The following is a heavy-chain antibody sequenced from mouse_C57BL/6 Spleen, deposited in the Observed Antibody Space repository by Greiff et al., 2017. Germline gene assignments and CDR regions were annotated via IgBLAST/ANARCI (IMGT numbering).Heavy chain of an antibody. CDR1: GFTFSSYG. V-gene: IGHV5-6*01. CDR2: ISSGGSYT. Sequence: ELHLVESGGDLVKPGGSLKLSCAASGFTFSSYGMSWVRQTPDKRLEWVATISSGGSYTYYPDSVKGRFTISRDNAKNTLYLQMSSLKSEDTAMYYCARSGGSSYFDYWGQGTTLTVSS. J-gene: IGHJ2*01. CDR3: ARSGGSSYFDY. D-gene: IGHD1-1*01.